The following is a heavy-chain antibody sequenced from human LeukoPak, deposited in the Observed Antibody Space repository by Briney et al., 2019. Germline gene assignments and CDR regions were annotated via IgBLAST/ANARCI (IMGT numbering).Heavy chain of an antibody. CDR1: ALTFNEYA. CDR2: IRDDGSDT. J-gene: IGHJ3*02. D-gene: IGHD6-19*01. V-gene: IGHV3-30*02. CDR3: AKSDGHGTGYGFHI. Sequence: GGSLRLSCAASALTFNEYAMYWVRQSPGRGLEWVALIRDDGSDTYHADSVKGRFTISRDNSKNTVFLRMNSLRGEDSAIYYCAKSDGHGTGYGFHIWGQGTMVTVSS.